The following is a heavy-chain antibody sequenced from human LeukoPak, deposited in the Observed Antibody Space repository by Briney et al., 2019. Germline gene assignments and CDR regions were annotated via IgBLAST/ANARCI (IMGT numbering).Heavy chain of an antibody. CDR2: IFYSGST. CDR3: ARVGYSSGWSHFDL. D-gene: IGHD6-19*01. V-gene: IGHV4-59*11. CDR1: GGSISSHY. Sequence: SETLSLTCTVSGGSISSHYWSWIRQPPGKGLEWITYIFYSGSTNYNPSLRNRVTISVDTSKNQFSLKLSSVTAADTAVYYCARVGYSSGWSHFDLWGRGTLVTVSS. J-gene: IGHJ2*01.